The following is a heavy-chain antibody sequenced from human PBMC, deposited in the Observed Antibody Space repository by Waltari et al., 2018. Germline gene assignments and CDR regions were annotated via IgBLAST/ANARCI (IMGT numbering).Heavy chain of an antibody. V-gene: IGHV4-59*01. CDR3: ARMGYYDSSGYLTPYYFDY. Sequence: QVQLQESGPGLVKPSETLSLTCTVSGGSISSYYWSWIRQPPGKGLEWIGYIYYSGSTNYTPSLKSRVTISVDTSKNQFSLKLSSVTAADTAVYYCARMGYYDSSGYLTPYYFDYWGQGTLVTVSS. CDR1: GGSISSYY. J-gene: IGHJ4*02. CDR2: IYYSGST. D-gene: IGHD3-22*01.